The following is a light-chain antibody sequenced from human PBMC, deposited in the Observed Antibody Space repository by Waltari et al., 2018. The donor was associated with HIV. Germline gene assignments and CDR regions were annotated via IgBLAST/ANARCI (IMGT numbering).Light chain of an antibody. CDR2: GAS. Sequence: EIALTQSPRTLSSSPGDCATLTCSASQTNSNDYLVWYHQKPGQAPRLLIYGASSRATGIPGRFSGSGSGTDFTLTITRLKPEDVAVYYCQQYHTTPFTFGQGTRLEIK. J-gene: IGKJ5*01. CDR1: QTNSNDY. CDR3: QQYHTTPFT. V-gene: IGKV3-20*01.